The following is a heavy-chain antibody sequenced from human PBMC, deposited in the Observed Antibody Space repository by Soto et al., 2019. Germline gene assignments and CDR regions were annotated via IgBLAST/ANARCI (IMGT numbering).Heavy chain of an antibody. D-gene: IGHD6-19*01. CDR1: GGSISSSSYY. Sequence: QLQLHASGPGLVKPSATLSLTCTVSGGSISSSSYYWGWIRQAPGKGLEWIGSIYYSGNKYYNPSLKSRVVISVDTSKKQFSLKLSSVGAADTAVYYCARQVRYDSGWYVAWYYYYGMDVWGRGTTVIVSS. CDR2: IYYSGNK. V-gene: IGHV4-39*01. J-gene: IGHJ6*02. CDR3: ARQVRYDSGWYVAWYYYYGMDV.